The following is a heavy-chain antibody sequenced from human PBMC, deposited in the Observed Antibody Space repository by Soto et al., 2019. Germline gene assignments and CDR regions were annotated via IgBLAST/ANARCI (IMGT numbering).Heavy chain of an antibody. CDR1: GYRFSANS. CDR3: ARGQSDGWYHEY. J-gene: IGHJ4*02. CDR2: IGAGDGNT. D-gene: IGHD6-19*01. Sequence: QVRLEQSGPEVRKPGASVRISCRASGYRFSANSIHWVRQAPGQSIEWMGWIGAGDGNTYYSQKFKCPGRFTMTTDRSSTVFMELRSLRPDDTAVYYCARGQSDGWYHEYWGQGTPVSVSA. V-gene: IGHV1-3*01.